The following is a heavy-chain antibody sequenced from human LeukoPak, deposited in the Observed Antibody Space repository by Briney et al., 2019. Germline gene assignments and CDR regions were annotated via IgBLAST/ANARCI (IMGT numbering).Heavy chain of an antibody. CDR3: ARHTYDSSGYDFDY. Sequence: GGSLRLSCAASGFTFSSYAMHWVRQAPGKGLEWVAVISYDGSNKYYADSVKGRFTISRDNSKNTLYLQMNSLRAEDTAVYYCARHTYDSSGYDFDYWGQGTLVTVSS. CDR1: GFTFSSYA. J-gene: IGHJ4*02. V-gene: IGHV3-30-3*01. D-gene: IGHD3-22*01. CDR2: ISYDGSNK.